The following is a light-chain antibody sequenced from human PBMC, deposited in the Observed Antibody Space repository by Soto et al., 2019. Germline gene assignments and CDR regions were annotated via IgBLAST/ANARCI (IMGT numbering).Light chain of an antibody. Sequence: AIQLTQSPSSLSASVGDRVTITCRASQGISSALAWYQQKPGKAPKLLIYDASSLESGVPSRFSGSGSGTDFTLTISRLVLFYFSTYCYQRFKNSPPITFCHEIRLE. CDR2: DAS. CDR3: QRFKNSPPIT. J-gene: IGKJ5*01. V-gene: IGKV1D-13*01. CDR1: QGISSA.